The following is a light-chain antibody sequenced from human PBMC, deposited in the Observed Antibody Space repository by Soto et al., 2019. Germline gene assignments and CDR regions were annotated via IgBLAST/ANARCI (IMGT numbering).Light chain of an antibody. Sequence: DVVMTQSPLSLPVTLGQPASISCRSSQSLVHSDGNTYLNWFQQRPGQSPRRLIYKVSNRDSGVPDRISGSGSGTNFTLKISRVEAEDVGVYYCMQGTPWPPYTFGQGTKLEIK. CDR3: MQGTPWPPYT. CDR2: KVS. J-gene: IGKJ2*01. CDR1: QSLVHSDGNTY. V-gene: IGKV2-30*02.